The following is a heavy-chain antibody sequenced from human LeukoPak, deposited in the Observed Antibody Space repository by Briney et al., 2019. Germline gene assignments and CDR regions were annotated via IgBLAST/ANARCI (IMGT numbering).Heavy chain of an antibody. CDR3: ATLRSITVIVVVSPGLFDY. CDR1: GGSISSSSYY. J-gene: IGHJ4*02. CDR2: IHYSGST. D-gene: IGHD3-22*01. V-gene: IGHV4-39*01. Sequence: SETLSLTCTVSGGSISSSSYYWGWIRQPPGKGLEWVGSIHYSGSTYYNPSLKGRVAISVDTSKNQFSLKLSSVTAADTAVYYCATLRSITVIVVVSPGLFDYWGQGTLVTVSS.